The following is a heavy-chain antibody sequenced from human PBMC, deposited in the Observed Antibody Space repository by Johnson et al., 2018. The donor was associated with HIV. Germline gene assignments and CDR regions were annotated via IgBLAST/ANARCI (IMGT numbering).Heavy chain of an antibody. Sequence: VQLVESGGGLVKPGGSVRLSCAVSGFTFTDAWMSWVRQAPGKGLEWVGRIKRTTDGGTTDYAAPVKGSFNISRDDSKNTVYLQMNSLKTEDTAVYFCTIDPIFLGYWYHSSPWGQGTMVTVSS. CDR3: TIDPIFLGYWYHSSP. V-gene: IGHV3-15*01. CDR1: GFTFTDAW. J-gene: IGHJ3*01. D-gene: IGHD3-22*01. CDR2: IKRTTDGGTT.